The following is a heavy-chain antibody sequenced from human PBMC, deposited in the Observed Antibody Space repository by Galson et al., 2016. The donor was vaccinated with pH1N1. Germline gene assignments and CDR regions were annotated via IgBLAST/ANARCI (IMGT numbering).Heavy chain of an antibody. CDR1: GYTFTFTGYF. Sequence: SVKVSCKASGYTFTFTGYFIHWVRPAPGQGLEFEWMGRINPYSGDTDFAQNFQGRVTMTRDTSIGTAYMEVSRLTSDDTASYYCARDGAPPGHYALDVWGQGTTVTVSS. V-gene: IGHV1-2*06. CDR3: ARDGAPPGHYALDV. J-gene: IGHJ6*02. CDR2: INPYSGDT. D-gene: IGHD4/OR15-4a*01.